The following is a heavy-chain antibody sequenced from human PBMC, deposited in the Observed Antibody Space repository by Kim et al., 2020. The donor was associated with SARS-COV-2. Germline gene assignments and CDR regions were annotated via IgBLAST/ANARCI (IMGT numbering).Heavy chain of an antibody. Sequence: SETLSLTCTVSGGSISSYYWSWIRQPPGKGLEWVWYINNSYSASNNSSPKRRVSIFVYAATTQFPFMLRPVTAADAAVAYCCGGRPEGLQFCSNGYF. V-gene: IGHV4-4*08. D-gene: IGHD3-16*01. CDR3: CGGRPEGLQFCSNGYF. CDR2: INNSYSA. CDR1: GGSISSYY. J-gene: IGHJ2*01.